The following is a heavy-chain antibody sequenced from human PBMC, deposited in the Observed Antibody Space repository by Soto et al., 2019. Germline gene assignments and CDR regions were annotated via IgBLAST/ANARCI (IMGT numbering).Heavy chain of an antibody. D-gene: IGHD5-12*01. V-gene: IGHV4-61*01. Sequence: PSETLSLTCTVSDGSVSSGSYYRTWVRQPPGKGLEWIGYIYSSGSTLYNPSLKSRVIISADTSMNQFSLKLSSVTAADTAVYYCARDSLALFDSWGQGTLVTVSS. CDR2: IYSSGST. J-gene: IGHJ4*02. CDR3: ARDSLALFDS. CDR1: DGSVSSGSYY.